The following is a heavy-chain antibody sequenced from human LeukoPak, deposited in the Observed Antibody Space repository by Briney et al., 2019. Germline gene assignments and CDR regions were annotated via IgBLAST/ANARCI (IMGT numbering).Heavy chain of an antibody. J-gene: IGHJ6*02. CDR2: TNAGNGNT. D-gene: IGHD2-2*01. CDR3: ARGVVPAAIWEGYYYGMDV. V-gene: IGHV1-3*01. CDR1: GYTFTSYA. Sequence: ASVKVSCKASGYTFTSYAMHWVRQAPGQRLEWMGWTNAGNGNTKYSQKFQGRVTITRDTSASTAYMELSSLRSEDTAVYYCARGVVPAAIWEGYYYGMDVWGQGTTVTVSS.